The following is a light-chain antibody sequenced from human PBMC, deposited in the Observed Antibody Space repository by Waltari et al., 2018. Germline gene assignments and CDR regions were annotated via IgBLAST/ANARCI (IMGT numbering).Light chain of an antibody. J-gene: IGKJ1*01. Sequence: DIQMTQSPSSLSASVGDTVTITCQASQGIGNNLNWYQQKPVKAPKLLIYRASSLQSGIPSRFSGSGSGTYFTLTISSLQPEDFATYYCQQGYSYPRTFGQGTKVEIK. CDR2: RAS. CDR1: QGIGNN. CDR3: QQGYSYPRT. V-gene: IGKV1-16*01.